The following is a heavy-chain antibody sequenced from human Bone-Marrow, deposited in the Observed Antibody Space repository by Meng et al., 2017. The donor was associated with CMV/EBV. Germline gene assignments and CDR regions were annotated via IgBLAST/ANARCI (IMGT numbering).Heavy chain of an antibody. J-gene: IGHJ6*01. V-gene: IGHV3-43D*03. D-gene: IGHD5-18*01. CDR2: ISWDGGST. CDR1: GFTFDDYA. Sequence: GESLKISCAASGFTFDDYAMHWARQAPGKGLEWVSLISWDGGSTYYADSVKGRFTISRDNSKNSLYLQMNSLRAEDTALYYCAKDKVGYRYGLFSDYYYGMDVWGQGTTVTVYS. CDR3: AKDKVGYRYGLFSDYYYGMDV.